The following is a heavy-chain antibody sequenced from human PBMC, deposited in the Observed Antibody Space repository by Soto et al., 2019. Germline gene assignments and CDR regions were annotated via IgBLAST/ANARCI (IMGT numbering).Heavy chain of an antibody. J-gene: IGHJ5*02. CDR2: IYPGDSDT. CDR1: GYSFTNYW. D-gene: IGHD1-1*01. Sequence: GESLKISCKGSGYSFTNYWIGWVRQMPGKGLEWMGIIYPGDSDTRYSPSFQGQVTISADKSISTAYLQWSSLKASDTAMYYCARAPPGYNGSVWFDPWGQGTLVTVS. V-gene: IGHV5-51*01. CDR3: ARAPPGYNGSVWFDP.